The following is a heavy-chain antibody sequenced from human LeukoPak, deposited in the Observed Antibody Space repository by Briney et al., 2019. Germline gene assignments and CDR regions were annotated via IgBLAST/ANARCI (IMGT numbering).Heavy chain of an antibody. Sequence: ASVKVSCKASGYTFTSYDINWVRQATGQGFEWMGWMNPNSGNTGYAQKFRGRVTMTRNTSISTAYMELSSLRSEDTAVYYCARAPRRRSGFYYYYMDVWGKGTTVTVSS. J-gene: IGHJ6*03. CDR1: GYTFTSYD. CDR3: ARAPRRRSGFYYYYMDV. CDR2: MNPNSGNT. D-gene: IGHD3-22*01. V-gene: IGHV1-8*01.